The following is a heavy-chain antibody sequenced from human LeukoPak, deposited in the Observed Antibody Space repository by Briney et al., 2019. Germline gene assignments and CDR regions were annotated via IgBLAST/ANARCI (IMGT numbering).Heavy chain of an antibody. CDR1: GYTFTSSA. Sequence: ASVKVSCKASGYTFTSSAMNWVRQAPGQGLEWRGWINTKTGNPTCTQGLTGRFVFSLDTSVSTPCLQISSLRALDTAVYYCARQYGDFYHGDYGEQGHLVNVFS. V-gene: IGHV7-4-1*02. CDR3: ARQYGDFYHGDY. CDR2: INTKTGNP. J-gene: IGHJ4*02. D-gene: IGHD4-17*01.